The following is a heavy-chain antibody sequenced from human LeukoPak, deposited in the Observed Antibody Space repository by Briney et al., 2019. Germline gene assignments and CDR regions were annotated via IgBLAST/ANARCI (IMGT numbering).Heavy chain of an antibody. J-gene: IGHJ4*02. CDR3: ARANDDYYDSSGYLDY. D-gene: IGHD3-22*01. V-gene: IGHV1-2*02. Sequence: GASVKVSCKASGYTITGYYMHWVRQAPGQGLEWMGWINPNSGGTNYAQKFQGRVTMTRDTSISTAYMELSRLRSDDTAVYYCARANDDYYDSSGYLDYWGQGTLVTVSS. CDR1: GYTITGYY. CDR2: INPNSGGT.